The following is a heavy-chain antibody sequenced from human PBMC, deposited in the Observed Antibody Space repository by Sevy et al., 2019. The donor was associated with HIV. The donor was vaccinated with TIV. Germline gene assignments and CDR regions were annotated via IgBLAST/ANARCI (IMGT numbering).Heavy chain of an antibody. D-gene: IGHD2-2*01. CDR1: GYTFSSYG. J-gene: IGHJ6*02. CDR2: TIPIFGRG. Sequence: ASVKVSCEASGYTFSSYGITWVRQAPGQGLEWMGGTIPIFGRGNYAQQFQGRVTITADESTSTAYMELSSLRSDDTAVYYCARGRDDSAVVPAVRLYYQYGMDVWGQGTTVTVSS. CDR3: ARGRDDSAVVPAVRLYYQYGMDV. V-gene: IGHV1-69*13.